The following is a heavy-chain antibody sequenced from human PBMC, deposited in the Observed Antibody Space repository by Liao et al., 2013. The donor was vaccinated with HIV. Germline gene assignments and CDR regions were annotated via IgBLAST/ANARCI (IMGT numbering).Heavy chain of an antibody. J-gene: IGHJ3*02. V-gene: IGHV4-4*07. CDR1: GGSISSYY. CDR2: IYTSGTT. Sequence: QVQLQESGPGLVKPSETLSLTCTVSGGSISSYYWSWIRQPAGKGLEWIGRIYTSGTTYYNPSLKSRVTMSVDTSKNQFSLKLTSVTAADTAVYYCARVGQWELKGFAFDIWGQGTNGHRLF. D-gene: IGHD1-26*01. CDR3: ARVGQWELKGFAFDI.